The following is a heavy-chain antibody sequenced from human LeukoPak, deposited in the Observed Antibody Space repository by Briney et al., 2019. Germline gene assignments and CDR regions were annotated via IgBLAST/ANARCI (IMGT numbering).Heavy chain of an antibody. CDR2: IYYSGST. CDR3: ARSVGCSSTSCYFSWFDP. Sequence: PSETLSLTCTVSGGSISSYYWSWIRQPPGKGLEWIGYIYYSGSTNYNPSLKSRVTISVDTSKNQFSLNLNSVTAADTAVYYCARSVGCSSTSCYFSWFDPWGQGTLVTVSS. V-gene: IGHV4-59*01. D-gene: IGHD2-2*01. CDR1: GGSISSYY. J-gene: IGHJ5*02.